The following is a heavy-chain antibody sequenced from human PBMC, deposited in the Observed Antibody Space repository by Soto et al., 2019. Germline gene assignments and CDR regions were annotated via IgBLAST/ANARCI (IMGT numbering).Heavy chain of an antibody. V-gene: IGHV4-59*01. D-gene: IGHD2-15*01. CDR3: ARIRYCVTTTCYFDY. CDR2: IYYSGST. J-gene: IGHJ4*02. CDR1: GASISSSY. Sequence: SETLSLTCTVSGASISSSYWGWIRQPPGKGLEWIGHIYYSGSTNYNPSLKSRVTISIATSKTQFSLRLSSVTAADTAMYYCARIRYCVTTTCYFDYWGLGTLVTVSS.